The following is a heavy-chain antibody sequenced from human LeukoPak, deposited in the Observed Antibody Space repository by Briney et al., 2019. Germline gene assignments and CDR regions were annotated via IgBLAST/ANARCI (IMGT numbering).Heavy chain of an antibody. CDR2: ISSSSSYI. V-gene: IGHV3-21*01. J-gene: IGHJ5*02. Sequence: GGSLRLSCAASGFTFSSYGMHWVRQAPGKGLEWVSSISSSSSYIYYADSVKGRFTISRDNAKNSLYLQMNSLRAEDTAVYYCAREVAAAGNWFDPWGQGTLVTVSS. D-gene: IGHD6-13*01. CDR1: GFTFSSYG. CDR3: AREVAAAGNWFDP.